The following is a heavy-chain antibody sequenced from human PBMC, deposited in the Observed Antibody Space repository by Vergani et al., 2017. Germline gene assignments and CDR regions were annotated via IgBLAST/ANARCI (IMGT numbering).Heavy chain of an antibody. Sequence: QVQLQQWGAGLLKPSETLSLTCAVYGGSFSGYYWSWIRQPPGKGLEWIGSIYYSGSTYYNPSLKSRVTISVDTSKNQFSLKLSSVTAADTAVYYCARHAVVGATRADYWGQGTLVTVSS. CDR1: GGSFSGYY. CDR3: ARHAVVGATRADY. V-gene: IGHV4-34*01. CDR2: IYYSGST. D-gene: IGHD1-26*01. J-gene: IGHJ4*02.